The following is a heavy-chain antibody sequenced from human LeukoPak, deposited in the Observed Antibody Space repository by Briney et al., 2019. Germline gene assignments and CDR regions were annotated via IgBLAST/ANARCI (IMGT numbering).Heavy chain of an antibody. V-gene: IGHV3-9*01. CDR3: ARPNHYYYDSSGYWNY. D-gene: IGHD3-22*01. Sequence: GGSLRLSCAASGFTFDDYAMHWVRQAPGKGLEWVSGISWNSGSIGYADSVKGRFTISRDNAKNSLYLQMNSLRAEDTAVYYCARPNHYYYDSSGYWNYWGQGTLVTVSS. CDR1: GFTFDDYA. CDR2: ISWNSGSI. J-gene: IGHJ4*02.